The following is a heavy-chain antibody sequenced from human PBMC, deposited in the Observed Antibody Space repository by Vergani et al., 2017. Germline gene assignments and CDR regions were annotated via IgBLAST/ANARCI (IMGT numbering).Heavy chain of an antibody. V-gene: IGHV3-23*01. CDR1: GFTFSSYA. D-gene: IGHD6-19*01. CDR3: AKPIHEGALAVDGCFDY. Sequence: EVQLLESGGGLVQPGGSLRLSCAASGFTFSSYAMSWVRQAPGKGLEWVSNIRGSGGSTYYADSVKGRFTISRDNSKNTLYLQMNSLRAEDTAVYYCAKPIHEGALAVDGCFDYWGQGTLVTVSS. J-gene: IGHJ4*02. CDR2: IRGSGGST.